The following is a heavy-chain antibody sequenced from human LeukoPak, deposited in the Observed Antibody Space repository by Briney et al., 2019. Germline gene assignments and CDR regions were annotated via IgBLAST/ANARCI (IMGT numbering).Heavy chain of an antibody. CDR3: ARLSSGWYSWVDY. V-gene: IGHV4-34*01. D-gene: IGHD6-19*01. Sequence: PSGTLSLTCAVYGGSLSGYYWSWIRQPPGKGLEWIGSIYYSGSTYYNPSLESRVTISVDTSKNQFSLKLSSVTAADTAVYYCARLSSGWYSWVDYWGQGTLVTVSS. CDR1: GGSLSGYY. CDR2: IYYSGST. J-gene: IGHJ4*02.